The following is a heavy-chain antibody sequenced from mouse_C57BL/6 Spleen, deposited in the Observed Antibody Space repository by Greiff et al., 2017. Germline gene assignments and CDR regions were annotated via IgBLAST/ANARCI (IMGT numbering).Heavy chain of an antibody. J-gene: IGHJ1*03. CDR1: GFTIKDYY. CDR3: TRGFYDGGSHWYFDV. V-gene: IGHV14-1*01. D-gene: IGHD1-1*01. CDR2: IDPEDGDT. Sequence: VQLQQSGAELVRPGASVKLSCTASGFTIKDYYMHWVKQRPEQGLEWIGRIDPEDGDTEYAPKFQGKATMTADTSSNTAYLQLSSLTSEDTAVYYCTRGFYDGGSHWYFDVWGTGTTVTVSS.